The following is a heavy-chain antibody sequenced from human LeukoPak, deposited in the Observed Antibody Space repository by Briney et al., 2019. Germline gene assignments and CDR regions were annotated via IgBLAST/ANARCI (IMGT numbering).Heavy chain of an antibody. CDR1: GGSISRSGYS. D-gene: IGHD3-16*02. Sequence: PSQTLSLTCAVSGGSISRSGYSWSWIRQPPGKGLEWIGEINHSGSTNYNPSLKSRVTISLDTSKNQFSLRLSSVTAADTAVYYCARGRDYVWGSYRYTLDYWGQGTLVTVSS. CDR3: ARGRDYVWGSYRYTLDY. V-gene: IGHV4-30-2*01. CDR2: INHSGST. J-gene: IGHJ4*02.